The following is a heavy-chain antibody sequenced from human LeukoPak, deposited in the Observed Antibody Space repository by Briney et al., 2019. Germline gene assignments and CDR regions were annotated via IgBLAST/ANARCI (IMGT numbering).Heavy chain of an antibody. V-gene: IGHV3-30*02. Sequence: GGSLRLSCAASGFSLINYGMHWVRQAPGKGLEWVAFIRYDGANRYYADSVKGRFTISRDNSKNTLDLQMNSLRTEDTAVYYCARSYYPDLSATPDYWGQGTLVTVSS. CDR3: ARSYYPDLSATPDY. CDR2: IRYDGANR. J-gene: IGHJ4*02. D-gene: IGHD3-22*01. CDR1: GFSLINYG.